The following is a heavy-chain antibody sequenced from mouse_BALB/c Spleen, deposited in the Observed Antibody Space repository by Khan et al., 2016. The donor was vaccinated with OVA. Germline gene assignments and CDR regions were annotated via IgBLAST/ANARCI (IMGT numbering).Heavy chain of an antibody. CDR3: TRDRIDY. CDR2: INPTSGYT. Sequence: QVQLKESGAELAKPGASVKMSCKASGYTFTTYWMHWVKQRPGQGLEWIGYINPTSGYTDYNEKFKDRATLSADRSSGTAYMQLSSLTSEDSAVYYCTRDRIDYWGQGTTLTVSS. CDR1: GYTFTTYW. V-gene: IGHV1-7*01. J-gene: IGHJ2*01.